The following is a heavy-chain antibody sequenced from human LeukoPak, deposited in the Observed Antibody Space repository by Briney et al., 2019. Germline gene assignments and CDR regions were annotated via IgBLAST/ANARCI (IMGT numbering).Heavy chain of an antibody. D-gene: IGHD3-22*01. CDR1: GFTFSSYA. CDR3: AKQYDSSGYYYPIDY. Sequence: PGRSLRLSCAASGFTFSSYAMSWVRQAPGKGLEWVSAISGSGGSTYYADSVKGRFTISRDNSKNTLYLQMNSLRAEDTAVYYCAKQYDSSGYYYPIDYWGQGTLVTVSS. CDR2: ISGSGGST. J-gene: IGHJ4*02. V-gene: IGHV3-23*01.